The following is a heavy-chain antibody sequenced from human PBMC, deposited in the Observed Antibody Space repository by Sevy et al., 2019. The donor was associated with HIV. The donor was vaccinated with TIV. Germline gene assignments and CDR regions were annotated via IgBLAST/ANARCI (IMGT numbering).Heavy chain of an antibody. V-gene: IGHV3-7*01. CDR2: INKDGSEK. D-gene: IGHD3-3*01. CDR1: GFTFSDYY. J-gene: IGHJ5*02. CDR3: ALDSSGFYA. Sequence: GGSLRLSCAASGFTFSDYYMSWVRQAPGKGPEWVANINKDGSEKYYVDSVKGRFTFSRDNAKNSLYLQMNSLRAEDTAVYYCALDSSGFYAWGQGTLVTVSS.